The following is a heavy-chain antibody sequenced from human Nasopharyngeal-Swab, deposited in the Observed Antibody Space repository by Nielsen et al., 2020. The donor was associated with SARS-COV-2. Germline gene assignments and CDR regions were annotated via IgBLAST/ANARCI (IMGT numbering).Heavy chain of an antibody. CDR2: IYYSGST. V-gene: IGHV4-61*01. J-gene: IGHJ4*02. D-gene: IGHD6-13*01. CDR3: ARVHSSSWTVDY. Sequence: SETLSLTCTVSGGSISSGSYYWSWIRQPPGKGLEWIGYIYYSGSTNYNPSLKSRVTISVDTSKNQFSLMLSSVTAADTAVYYCARVHSSSWTVDYWGQGTLVTVSS. CDR1: GGSISSGSYY.